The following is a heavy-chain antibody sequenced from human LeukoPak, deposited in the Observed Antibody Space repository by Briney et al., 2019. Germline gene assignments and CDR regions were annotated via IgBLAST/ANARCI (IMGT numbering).Heavy chain of an antibody. J-gene: IGHJ4*02. CDR1: GFIFTNYA. Sequence: GGSLRLSCAVSGFIFTNYAMSWVRQAPGKGLEWVSGINWNGGSTGYADSVKGRFTISRDNAKNSLYLQMNSLRAEDTALYYCAREPTTGTTFDYWGQGTLVTVSS. D-gene: IGHD1-1*01. CDR2: INWNGGST. CDR3: AREPTTGTTFDY. V-gene: IGHV3-20*04.